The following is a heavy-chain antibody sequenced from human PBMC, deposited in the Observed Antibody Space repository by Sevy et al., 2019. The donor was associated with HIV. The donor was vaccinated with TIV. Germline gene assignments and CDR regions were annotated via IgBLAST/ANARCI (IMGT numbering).Heavy chain of an antibody. CDR2: VNSDGTST. CDR3: GAGNSWEDY. CDR1: GFTFSNYW. V-gene: IGHV3-74*01. J-gene: IGHJ4*02. Sequence: GGSLRLSCAASGFTFSNYWMHWVRQAPGKGLVWVSRVNSDGTSTTYADSVKGRFTISRDNAKNTLCLQMSSLRAEDTAVYYGGAGNSWEDYWGQGTLVTVSS. D-gene: IGHD6-13*01.